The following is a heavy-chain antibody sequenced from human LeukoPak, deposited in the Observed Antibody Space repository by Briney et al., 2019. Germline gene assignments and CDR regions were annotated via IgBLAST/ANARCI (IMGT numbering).Heavy chain of an antibody. J-gene: IGHJ4*02. Sequence: GGSLRLSCAASGFTFEASAMSWVRQAPGKGLEWVAVITGGGESTYYADSVKGRFTISRDNSKKTLFLQVNSLRAEDTAVYFCAKNIRDQLPCGSNYWGQGIVVTVSS. V-gene: IGHV3-23*01. D-gene: IGHD2-2*01. CDR3: AKNIRDQLPCGSNY. CDR1: GFTFEASA. CDR2: ITGGGEST.